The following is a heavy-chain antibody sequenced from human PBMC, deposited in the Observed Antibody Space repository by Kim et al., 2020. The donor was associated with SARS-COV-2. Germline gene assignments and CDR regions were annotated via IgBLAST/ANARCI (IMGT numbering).Heavy chain of an antibody. Sequence: SETLSLTCAVYGGSFSGYYWSWIRQPPGKGLEWIGEINHSGSTNYNPSLKSRVTISVDTSKNQFSLKLSSVTAADTAVYYCAGGRYSSSWYGFRYGMDVWGQGTTVTVSS. CDR1: GGSFSGYY. CDR3: AGGRYSSSWYGFRYGMDV. V-gene: IGHV4-34*01. CDR2: INHSGST. J-gene: IGHJ6*02. D-gene: IGHD6-13*01.